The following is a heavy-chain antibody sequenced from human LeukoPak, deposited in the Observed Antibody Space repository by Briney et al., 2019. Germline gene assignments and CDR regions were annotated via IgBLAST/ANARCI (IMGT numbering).Heavy chain of an antibody. CDR2: IGTAGDT. Sequence: GGSLRLSCAASGFTFSSYWMHWVRQATGKGLEWVSAIGTAGDTYYPGSVKGRFTISRENAKNSLYLQMNSLRAGDTAVYYCARGRGPTNWFDPWGQGTLVTVSS. J-gene: IGHJ5*02. CDR1: GFTFSSYW. V-gene: IGHV3-13*01. CDR3: ARGRGPTNWFDP. D-gene: IGHD1-1*01.